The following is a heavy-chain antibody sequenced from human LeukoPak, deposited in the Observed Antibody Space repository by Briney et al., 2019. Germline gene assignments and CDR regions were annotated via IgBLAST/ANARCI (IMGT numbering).Heavy chain of an antibody. J-gene: IGHJ4*02. CDR3: TREDFRGVIVGFDY. Sequence: PGGSLRLSCTASGFTFGDYAMSWVRQAPGKGLEWVGFIRSKGYGGTKEYAAYVKGRFTISRDDSKSIAYLQMNSLKTEDTAVYYCTREDFRGVIVGFDYWGQGTLVTVSS. CDR2: IRSKGYGGTK. CDR1: GFTFGDYA. D-gene: IGHD3-10*01. V-gene: IGHV3-49*04.